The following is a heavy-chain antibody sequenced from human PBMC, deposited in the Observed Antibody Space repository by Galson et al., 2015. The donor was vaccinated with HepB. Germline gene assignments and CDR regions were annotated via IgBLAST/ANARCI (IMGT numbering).Heavy chain of an antibody. CDR1: GYSFTSHD. CDR2: MSPNSGFA. Sequence: SVKVSCKASGYSFTSHDINWVRQATGQGLEWVGWMSPNSGFAAYAQKFQGRVTMTRHTSINTAYMELSSLTSEDTAVYFCARGTPLGYCTGINCYPLGYYYMDVWGKGTTIIVSS. D-gene: IGHD2-8*02. J-gene: IGHJ6*03. V-gene: IGHV1-8*01. CDR3: ARGTPLGYCTGINCYPLGYYYMDV.